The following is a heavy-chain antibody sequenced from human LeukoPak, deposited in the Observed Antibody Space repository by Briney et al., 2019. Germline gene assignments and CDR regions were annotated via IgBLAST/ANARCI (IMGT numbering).Heavy chain of an antibody. Sequence: ASVKVSCKSSGYFFTDYYVHWVRQAPGEGLESLGWINSKSGDTVSAQNFQDRLTVTRDTSISTAYRELRSLTSDDTAVYLCARAVQATYFCDSSCPFDFWGQGTLVSVSS. V-gene: IGHV1-2*02. CDR3: ARAVQATYFCDSSCPFDF. CDR2: INSKSGDT. J-gene: IGHJ4*02. CDR1: GYFFTDYY. D-gene: IGHD3-22*01.